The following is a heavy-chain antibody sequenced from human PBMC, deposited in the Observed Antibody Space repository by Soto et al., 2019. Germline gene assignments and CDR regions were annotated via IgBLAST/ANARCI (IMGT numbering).Heavy chain of an antibody. CDR2: IIPIFGTA. J-gene: IGHJ6*02. Sequence: SLKVSCKASVGTMSSYAISCVRQATGQGLEWMGGIIPIFGTANYAQKFQGRVTITADKSTSTAYMELSSLRSEDTAVYYCAREVSSSWPGGRYYYYGMDVWGQGTTVTVSS. CDR1: VGTMSSYA. V-gene: IGHV1-69*06. CDR3: AREVSSSWPGGRYYYYGMDV. D-gene: IGHD6-13*01.